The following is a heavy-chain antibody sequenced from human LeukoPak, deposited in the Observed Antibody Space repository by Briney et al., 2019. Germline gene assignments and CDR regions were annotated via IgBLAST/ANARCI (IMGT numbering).Heavy chain of an antibody. CDR2: IYYSGST. CDR1: GGSISSSSYY. Sequence: SETLSLTCTVSGGSISSSSYYWGWIRQPPGKGLEWIGSIYYSGSTYYNPSLKSRVTISLDTSKNQFSLKLSSVTAADTAVYYCATQQLVLTSFDYWGQGTLVTVSS. CDR3: ATQQLVLTSFDY. V-gene: IGHV4-39*07. D-gene: IGHD6-13*01. J-gene: IGHJ4*02.